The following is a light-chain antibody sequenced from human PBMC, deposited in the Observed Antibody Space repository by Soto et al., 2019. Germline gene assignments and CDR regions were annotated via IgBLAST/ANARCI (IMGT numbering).Light chain of an antibody. CDR3: MQALQTHPWT. CDR2: FGS. V-gene: IGKV2-28*01. CDR1: QSLLQSNGYTY. J-gene: IGKJ1*01. Sequence: DIVMTQSPLSLPVTPGEPASISCRSSQSLLQSNGYTYLDWYLQKPGQSPQLLIYFGSTRASGVPDRCSGRGAGTDFTLKTSRGEAEDVGVYYCMQALQTHPWTFGQGTKVEI.